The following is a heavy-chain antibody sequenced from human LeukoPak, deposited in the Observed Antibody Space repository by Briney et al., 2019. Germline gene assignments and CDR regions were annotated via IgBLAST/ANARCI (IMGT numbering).Heavy chain of an antibody. J-gene: IGHJ4*02. CDR1: GYTFTSYG. CDR2: ISAYNGNT. CDR3: AAVVVAAKYFDY. V-gene: IGHV1-18*01. D-gene: IGHD2-15*01. Sequence: ASVKVSCKASGYTFTSYGISWVRQAPGQGLEWMGWISAYNGNTNYAQKLQGRVTITADKSTSTAYMELSSLRSEDTAVYYCAAVVVAAKYFDYWGQGTLVTVSS.